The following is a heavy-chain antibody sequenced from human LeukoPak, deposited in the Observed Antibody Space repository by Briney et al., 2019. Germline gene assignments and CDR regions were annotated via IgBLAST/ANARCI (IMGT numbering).Heavy chain of an antibody. CDR2: ISGSGSST. CDR1: EFSFSSHG. V-gene: IGHV3-23*01. J-gene: IGHJ4*02. D-gene: IGHD3-10*01. Sequence: GGSLRLSCAASEFSFSSHGMSWVRQAPGKGLEWVSGISGSGSSTYYADSVKGRFTISRDNSKSTLYLQMNSLRAEDTAVYYCAVVRGVISDYWGQGTLVTVSS. CDR3: AVVRGVISDY.